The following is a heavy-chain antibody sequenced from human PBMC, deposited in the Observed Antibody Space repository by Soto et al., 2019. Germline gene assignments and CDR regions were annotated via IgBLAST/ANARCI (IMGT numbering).Heavy chain of an antibody. CDR1: GGSISSSSYY. CDR2: IYYSGST. Sequence: QLQLQESGPGLVKPSETLSLTCTVSGGSISSSSYYWGWIRQPPGQGLEWIGSIYYSGSTYYNPSLKSRVTISVYTSKNQFSLKLSSVTAADTAVYYCARTLSVDIVATTVFDYWGQGTLVTVSS. J-gene: IGHJ4*02. V-gene: IGHV4-39*01. CDR3: ARTLSVDIVATTVFDY. D-gene: IGHD5-12*01.